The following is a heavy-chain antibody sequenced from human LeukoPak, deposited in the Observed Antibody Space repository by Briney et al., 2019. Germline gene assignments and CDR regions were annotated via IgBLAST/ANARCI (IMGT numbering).Heavy chain of an antibody. CDR2: ICGNNDRT. Sequence: GGSLRLSCAGSGFNFSSYAMSCVRQGPGKGLEGVSDICGNNDRTYYADSVKGQFTISRDNSKSTLYLQMNSLRAEDTAVYYCAKGRDTMVRGLIIPPLGFWGQGTMVTVSS. CDR1: GFNFSSYA. CDR3: AKGRDTMVRGLIIPPLGF. D-gene: IGHD3-10*01. J-gene: IGHJ4*02. V-gene: IGHV3-23*01.